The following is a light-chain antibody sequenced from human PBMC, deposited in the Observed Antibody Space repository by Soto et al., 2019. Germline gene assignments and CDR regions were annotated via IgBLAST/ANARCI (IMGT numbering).Light chain of an antibody. V-gene: IGKV1-8*01. J-gene: IGKJ1*01. CDR2: GAS. CDR3: QQYYSNPRT. Sequence: AIRMTQSPSSFSASTGDRVTVTCRASQGISSYLAWYQQKPGKAPKLLIYGASTLQSGVPSRFSGSGSGTEFTLTISCLQSEDFATYYCQQYYSNPRTFGQGTKVDIK. CDR1: QGISSY.